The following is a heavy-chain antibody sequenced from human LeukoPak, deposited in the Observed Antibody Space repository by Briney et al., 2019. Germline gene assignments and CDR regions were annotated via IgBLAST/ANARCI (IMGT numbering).Heavy chain of an antibody. CDR1: GFTVSSNY. V-gene: IGHV3-66*02. J-gene: IGHJ4*02. D-gene: IGHD3-3*01. CDR2: IYSGGST. Sequence: GGSLRLSCAASGFTVSSNYMSWVRQAPGKGLEWVSVIYSGGSTYYADSVKGRFTISRDNSKNTLYLQMNSLRAEDTAVYYCARGRRFLEDYYYFDYWGQGTLVTVSS. CDR3: ARGRRFLEDYYYFDY.